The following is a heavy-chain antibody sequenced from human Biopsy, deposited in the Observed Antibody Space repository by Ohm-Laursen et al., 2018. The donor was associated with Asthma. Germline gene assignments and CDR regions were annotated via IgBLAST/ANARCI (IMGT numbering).Heavy chain of an antibody. CDR1: GYTFNSTG. Sequence: ASAKVSCKTSGYTFNSTGITWVRQAPGQGLEWMGWISVYNGNTKVAQKLQDRVTMITDTSTSTAYMELRSLRSDDTAVYFCARAVDYSHYYGIDVWGQGTTVTVS. J-gene: IGHJ6*02. D-gene: IGHD3-16*01. CDR3: ARAVDYSHYYGIDV. CDR2: ISVYNGNT. V-gene: IGHV1-18*01.